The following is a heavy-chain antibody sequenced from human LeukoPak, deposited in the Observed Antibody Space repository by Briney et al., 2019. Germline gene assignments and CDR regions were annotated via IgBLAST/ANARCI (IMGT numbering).Heavy chain of an antibody. J-gene: IGHJ4*02. CDR2: ISGSGGST. CDR1: GFTVSSNY. V-gene: IGHV3-23*01. Sequence: PGGSLRLSCAASGFTVSSNYMSWVRQAPGKGLEWVSAISGSGGSTYYADSVKGRFTISRDNAKNSLYLQMNSLRAEDTAVYYCARDRGYYDSSGYSHYWGQGTLVTVSS. CDR3: ARDRGYYDSSGYSHY. D-gene: IGHD3-22*01.